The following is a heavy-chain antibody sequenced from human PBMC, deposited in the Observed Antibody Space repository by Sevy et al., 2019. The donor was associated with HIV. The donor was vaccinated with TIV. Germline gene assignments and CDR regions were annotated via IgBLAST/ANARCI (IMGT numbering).Heavy chain of an antibody. CDR3: AKDHITAAGIDY. J-gene: IGHJ4*02. CDR1: GFTFSTYA. Sequence: GESLKISCAASGFTFSTYAMHWVHQAPGKGLEWVAFLRYDGSNRYYADSVKGRFTIFRDNSKNTLYLQMNSLRAEDTALYYCAKDHITAAGIDYWGQGTLVTVSS. D-gene: IGHD6-13*01. V-gene: IGHV3-30*02. CDR2: LRYDGSNR.